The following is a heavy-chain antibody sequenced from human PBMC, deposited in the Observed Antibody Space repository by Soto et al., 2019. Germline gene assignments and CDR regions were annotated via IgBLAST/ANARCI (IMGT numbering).Heavy chain of an antibody. CDR3: ATSMIVVVITGSPDHDAFDI. Sequence: ASVKVSCKASGYTFTSYDINWVRQATGQGLEWMGWMNPNSGNTGYAQKFQGRVTMTRNTSISTAYMELSSLRSEDTAVYYCATSMIVVVITGSPDHDAFDIWGQGTMVTVSS. D-gene: IGHD3-22*01. J-gene: IGHJ3*02. CDR1: GYTFTSYD. V-gene: IGHV1-8*01. CDR2: MNPNSGNT.